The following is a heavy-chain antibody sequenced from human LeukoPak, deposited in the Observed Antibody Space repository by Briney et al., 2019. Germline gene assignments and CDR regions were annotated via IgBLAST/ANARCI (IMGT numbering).Heavy chain of an antibody. D-gene: IGHD4-17*01. CDR2: ISAYNGNT. Sequence: GASVKVSCKASGYTFTSYGISWVRQAPGQGLEWMGWISAYNGNTNYAQKLQGRVTMTTDTSTSTAYMELRSLRSDDTAVYYCARGRGDYGDPRSRNALDYWGQGTLVTVSS. CDR3: ARGRGDYGDPRSRNALDY. V-gene: IGHV1-18*01. J-gene: IGHJ4*02. CDR1: GYTFTSYG.